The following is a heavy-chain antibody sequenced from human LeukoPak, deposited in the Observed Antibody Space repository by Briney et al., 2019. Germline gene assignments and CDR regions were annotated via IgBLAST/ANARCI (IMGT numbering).Heavy chain of an antibody. Sequence: ASVKVSCKASGYTFTGYYMHWVRQAPGQGLEWMGWINPNSGGTNYAQKFQGRVTMTRDTSISTAYMELSRLRSEDTAVYYCARGHMVGATTPLVNWGQGTLVTVSS. J-gene: IGHJ4*02. CDR1: GYTFTGYY. D-gene: IGHD1-26*01. V-gene: IGHV1-2*02. CDR2: INPNSGGT. CDR3: ARGHMVGATTPLVN.